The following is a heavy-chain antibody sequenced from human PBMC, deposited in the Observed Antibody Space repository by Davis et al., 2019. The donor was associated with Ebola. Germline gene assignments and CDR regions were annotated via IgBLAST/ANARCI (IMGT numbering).Heavy chain of an antibody. V-gene: IGHV3-30-3*01. CDR3: TSFYGDQDY. D-gene: IGHD4-17*01. J-gene: IGHJ4*02. CDR1: GFTFSSYA. CDR2: ISYDGSNK. Sequence: GESLKISCAASGFTFSSYAMHWVRQAPGKGLEWVAVISYDGSNKYYADSVKGRFTISRDNSKNTLYLQMNSLRAEDTAVYYCTSFYGDQDYWGQGTLVTVSS.